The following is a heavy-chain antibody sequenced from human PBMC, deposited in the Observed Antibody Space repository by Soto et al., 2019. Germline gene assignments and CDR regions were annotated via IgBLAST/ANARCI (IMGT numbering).Heavy chain of an antibody. V-gene: IGHV4-59*01. CDR3: ARSVRFLEWLSN. Sequence: SETXSLTCTVSGGSISSYYWSWIRQPPGKGLEWIGYIYYSGSTNYNPSLKSRVTISVDTSKNQFSLKLSSVTAADTAVYYCARSVRFLEWLSNWGQGTLVTVSS. J-gene: IGHJ4*02. CDR2: IYYSGST. D-gene: IGHD3-3*01. CDR1: GGSISSYY.